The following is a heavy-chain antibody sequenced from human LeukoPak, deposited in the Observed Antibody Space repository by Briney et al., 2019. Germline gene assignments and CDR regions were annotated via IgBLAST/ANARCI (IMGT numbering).Heavy chain of an antibody. Sequence: SETLSLTCTVSPRSITNNYFGWIRQSPGKGLEWIGSISQRQITYYSPSLRSRVTVSRETSNKQFSLRLTSVTAGDTAIYYCVSHETPYYYIDVWGKGTPVTISS. V-gene: IGHV4-38-2*02. J-gene: IGHJ6*03. CDR1: PRSITNNY. CDR3: VSHETPYYYIDV. CDR2: ISQRQIT.